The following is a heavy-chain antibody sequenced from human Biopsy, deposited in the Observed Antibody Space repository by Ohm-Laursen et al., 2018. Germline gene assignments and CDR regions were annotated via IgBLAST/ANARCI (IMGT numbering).Heavy chain of an antibody. D-gene: IGHD2/OR15-2a*01. J-gene: IGHJ3*01. CDR1: GFTFSSYA. V-gene: IGHV3-7*01. CDR2: IKRDGSQS. CDR3: TRDTTYYAGTTYYDALDV. Sequence: GSLRLSCTASGFTFSSYAMTWVRQAPGKGLEWVANIKRDGSQSNHADSVKGRFTISRDNAKNSLYLQMNSLRAEDTAVYYCTRDTTYYAGTTYYDALDVWGQGTTVTVSS.